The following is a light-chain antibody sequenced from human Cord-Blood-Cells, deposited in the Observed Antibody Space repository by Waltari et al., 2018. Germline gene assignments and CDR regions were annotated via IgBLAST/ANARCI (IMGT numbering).Light chain of an antibody. J-gene: IGLJ2*01. V-gene: IGLV1-47*01. CDR3: AAWDDSLSGRV. CDR2: RNN. CDR1: SSNIGSNY. Sequence: QSVLTPPPSASGTPGQRVTISCSGSSSNIGSNYVSWYHQLPGTAPNLLIYRNNQRPSGVPDRFSGSKSGTSASLASSGLRSEDEADYYCAAWDDSLSGRVFGGGTKLTVL.